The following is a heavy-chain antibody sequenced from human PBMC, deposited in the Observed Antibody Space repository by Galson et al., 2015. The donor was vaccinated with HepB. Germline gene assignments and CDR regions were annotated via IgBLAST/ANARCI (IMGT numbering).Heavy chain of an antibody. J-gene: IGHJ4*02. CDR3: ARDGPYLDY. Sequence: SLRLSCAASGYTFSNYAMHWVRQAPGKGLEWVAVISYDGSNKYYADSVKGRSTISRDNSKNTLYLQMNSLRAEDTSVYYCARDGPYLDYWGQGTLVTVSS. V-gene: IGHV3-30-3*01. CDR1: GYTFSNYA. CDR2: ISYDGSNK.